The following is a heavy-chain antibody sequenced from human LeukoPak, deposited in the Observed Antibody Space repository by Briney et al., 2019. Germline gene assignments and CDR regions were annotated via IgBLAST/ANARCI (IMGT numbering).Heavy chain of an antibody. D-gene: IGHD6-13*01. J-gene: IGHJ3*02. V-gene: IGHV3-30*02. CDR3: AKIAAGAFDI. Sequence: DSVKGRFTISRDKAENTLNLQTNSLRIEDTAVYYCAKIAAGAFDIWGQGTMVTVSS.